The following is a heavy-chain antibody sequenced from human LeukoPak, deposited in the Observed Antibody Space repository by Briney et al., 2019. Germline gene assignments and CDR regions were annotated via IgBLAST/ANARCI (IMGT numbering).Heavy chain of an antibody. CDR3: ARDRTLLRYFDWSHFDY. CDR2: ISSSSSTI. J-gene: IGHJ4*02. CDR1: GFTFSSYS. V-gene: IGHV3-48*01. Sequence: PGGSLRLSCAASGFTFSSYSMNWVRQAPGKGLEWVSYISSSSSTIYYADSVKGRFTISRDNAKNSLYLQMNSLRAEDTAVYYCARDRTLLRYFDWSHFDYWGQGTLVTVSS. D-gene: IGHD3-9*01.